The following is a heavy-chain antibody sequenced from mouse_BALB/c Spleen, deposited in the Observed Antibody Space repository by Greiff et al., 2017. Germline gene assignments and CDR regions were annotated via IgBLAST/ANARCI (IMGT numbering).Heavy chain of an antibody. CDR2: INPSNGGT. V-gene: IGHV1S81*02. J-gene: IGHJ1*01. Sequence: QVQLKQSGAELVKPGASVKLSCKASGYTFTSYYMYWVKQRPGQGLEWIGEINPSNGGTNFNEKFKSKATLTVDKSSSTAYMQLSSLTSEDSAVYYCTRMDGSSWYFDVWGAGTTVTVSS. D-gene: IGHD1-1*01. CDR3: TRMDGSSWYFDV. CDR1: GYTFTSYY.